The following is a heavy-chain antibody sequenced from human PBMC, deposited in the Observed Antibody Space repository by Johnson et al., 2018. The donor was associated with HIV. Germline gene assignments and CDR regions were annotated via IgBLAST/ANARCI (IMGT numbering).Heavy chain of an antibody. D-gene: IGHD3-22*01. J-gene: IGHJ3*02. CDR1: GFTFSSYA. V-gene: IGHV3-23*01. CDR2: ISGSGGST. Sequence: EVQLMESGGGLVQPGGSLRLSCAASGFTFSSYAMSWVRQAPGKGLEWVSAISGSGGSTYYADSVKGRFTISRDNSKNTLYLQMNSLRAEDTAVYYCAKPYYYDSSGRVGGAAFDIWGQGTMVTVSS. CDR3: AKPYYYDSSGRVGGAAFDI.